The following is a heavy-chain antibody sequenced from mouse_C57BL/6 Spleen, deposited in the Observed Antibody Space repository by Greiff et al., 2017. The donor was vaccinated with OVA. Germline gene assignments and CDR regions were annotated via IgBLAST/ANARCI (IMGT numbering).Heavy chain of an antibody. V-gene: IGHV14-2*01. CDR2: IDPEDGET. J-gene: IGHJ4*01. D-gene: IGHD1-1*01. Sequence: EVKLQESGAELVKPGASVKLSCTASGFNIKDYYMHWVKQRTEQGLEWIGRIDPEDGETKYAPKFQGKATIPADTSSNTAYLQLSSLTSEDTAVYYCAREITTVVATNAMDYWGQGTSVTVSS. CDR3: AREITTVVATNAMDY. CDR1: GFNIKDYY.